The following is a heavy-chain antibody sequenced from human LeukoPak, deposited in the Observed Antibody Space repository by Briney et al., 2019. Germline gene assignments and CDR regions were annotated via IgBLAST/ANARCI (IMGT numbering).Heavy chain of an antibody. CDR2: ISDDGSNK. J-gene: IGHJ4*02. CDR3: ARLGYCSSTSCYMTSRGDY. CDR1: GFTFSSYA. Sequence: GRSLRLSCAASGFTFSSYAMHWVRQAPGKGLEWVAVISDDGSNKYYADSVKGRFTISRDNSKNTLYLQMNSLRAEDTAVYYCARLGYCSSTSCYMTSRGDYWGQGTLVTVSS. D-gene: IGHD2-2*02. V-gene: IGHV3-30*01.